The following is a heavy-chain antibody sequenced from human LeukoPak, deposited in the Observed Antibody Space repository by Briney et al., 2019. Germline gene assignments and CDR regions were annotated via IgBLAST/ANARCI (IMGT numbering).Heavy chain of an antibody. CDR2: IQQGGSAK. J-gene: IGHJ4*02. Sequence: GGSLRLSCAASGVTSSSYWMSWVRQAPGKGLEWVANIQQGGSAKYYVDSVKGRFTISRDDAKNSLYLQMYSLRAEDTAVYFCARIRGDGSTFEYWGRGTLVTVSS. CDR3: ARIRGDGSTFEY. V-gene: IGHV3-7*01. CDR1: GVTSSSYW. D-gene: IGHD5-24*01.